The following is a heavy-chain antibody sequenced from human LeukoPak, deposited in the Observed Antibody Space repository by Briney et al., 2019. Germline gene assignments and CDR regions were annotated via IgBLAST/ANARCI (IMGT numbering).Heavy chain of an antibody. J-gene: IGHJ4*02. CDR2: INHSGST. Sequence: KPSETLSLTCAVYGGSFSGYYWSWIRQPPGKGLEWIGEINHSGSTNYNPSLKSRVTISVDTSKNQFSLKLSSVTAADTAVYYYASNSGWYEDHLDYWGQGTLVTVSA. V-gene: IGHV4-34*01. D-gene: IGHD6-19*01. CDR3: ASNSGWYEDHLDY. CDR1: GGSFSGYY.